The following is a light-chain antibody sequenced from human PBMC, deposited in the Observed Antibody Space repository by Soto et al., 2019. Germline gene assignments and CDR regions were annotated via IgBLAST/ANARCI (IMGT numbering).Light chain of an antibody. Sequence: EIVLTQSPGTLSLSPGERATLSCRASQSVSSSYLAWYQQKPGQAPRLLIYGASSRATGIPDRFSGSGSGTDFTLTISRLEPEDLAVYYCQQYGSSPQTFGQGTRLE. V-gene: IGKV3-20*01. J-gene: IGKJ5*01. CDR3: QQYGSSPQT. CDR2: GAS. CDR1: QSVSSSY.